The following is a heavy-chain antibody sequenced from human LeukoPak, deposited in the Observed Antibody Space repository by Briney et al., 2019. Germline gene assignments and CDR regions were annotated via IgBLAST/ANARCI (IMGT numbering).Heavy chain of an antibody. V-gene: IGHV3-7*01. CDR1: GFTFSRYW. CDR3: AREGDGVDYFDY. Sequence: GGSLRLSCAASGFTFSRYWMNWVRQAPGKGLEWVANIKQDGSEKYYVDSVKGRFTISRDNAKNSLYLQMNSLRAEDTAVYYCAREGDGVDYFDYWGQGTLVTVSS. J-gene: IGHJ4*02. CDR2: IKQDGSEK.